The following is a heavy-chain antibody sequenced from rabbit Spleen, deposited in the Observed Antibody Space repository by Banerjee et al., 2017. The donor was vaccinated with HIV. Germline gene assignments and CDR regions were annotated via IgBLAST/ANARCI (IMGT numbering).Heavy chain of an antibody. CDR2: INTATGKD. D-gene: IGHD1-1*01. J-gene: IGHJ4*01. CDR3: ARDLIGVIGWNFNL. CDR1: GFDLSNYYY. V-gene: IGHV1S40*01. Sequence: QTLEESGGDLVKPGASLTLTCTASGFDLSNYYYIYWVRQAPGKGLEWIACINTATGKDVYASWAKGRFTISKTSSTTVTLQMTSLTAADTATYFCARDLIGVIGWNFNLWGPGTLVTVS.